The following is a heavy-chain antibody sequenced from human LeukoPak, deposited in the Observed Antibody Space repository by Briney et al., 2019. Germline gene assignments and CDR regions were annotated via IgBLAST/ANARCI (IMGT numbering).Heavy chain of an antibody. V-gene: IGHV1-2*06. J-gene: IGHJ4*02. Sequence: GASVTVSCKASGYTFTGYYMHWVRQAPAQGLEWMGRINPNSGGTNYAQKFQGRVTMTRDTSISTAYMELSGLRSDDTAVYYCARDWYSSGWYFFDYWGQGTLSPSPQ. CDR1: GYTFTGYY. CDR2: INPNSGGT. CDR3: ARDWYSSGWYFFDY. D-gene: IGHD6-19*01.